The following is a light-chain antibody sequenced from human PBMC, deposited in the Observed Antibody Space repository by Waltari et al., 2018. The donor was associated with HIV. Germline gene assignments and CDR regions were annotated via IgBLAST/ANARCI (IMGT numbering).Light chain of an antibody. CDR1: TSNIGSND. CDR3: VAWDDSLRGVL. Sequence: SVLTQPPSASGTPGQRVTISCSGSTSNIGSNDVFWYQHLPGAAPNLLIHRNNQRPPGVPDRFSGSTSGTSASLAISGLRSEDEADYYCVAWDDSLRGVLFGGGTKVAVL. CDR2: RNN. V-gene: IGLV1-47*01. J-gene: IGLJ2*01.